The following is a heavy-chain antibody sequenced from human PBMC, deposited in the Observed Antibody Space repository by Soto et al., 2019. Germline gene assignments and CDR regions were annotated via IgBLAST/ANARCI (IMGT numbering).Heavy chain of an antibody. Sequence: SETLSLSCTVTGDSISSRSYDWGWIRQPPGKGLEWIGSIYHGGSTYYNPSLNSRVTLSIDMTNNLVSLILNSVTAADTAVYYCARVGPWVPYYYGSSPYTFENWFDTWGQGTLVTVSS. V-gene: IGHV4-39*02. CDR3: ARVGPWVPYYYGSSPYTFENWFDT. J-gene: IGHJ5*02. CDR1: GDSISSRSYD. D-gene: IGHD3-22*01. CDR2: IYHGGST.